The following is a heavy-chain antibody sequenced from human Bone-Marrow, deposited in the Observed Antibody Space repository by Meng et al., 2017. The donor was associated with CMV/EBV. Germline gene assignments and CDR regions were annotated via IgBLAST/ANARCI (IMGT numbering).Heavy chain of an antibody. J-gene: IGHJ5*02. CDR3: ARVTVGATSWFDP. V-gene: IGHV1-69*05. CDR1: GGTFSSYA. D-gene: IGHD1-26*01. CDR2: IIPIFGTA. Sequence: SVKVSCKASGGTFSSYAISWVRQAPGQGLEWMGGIIPIFGTANYAQKFQGRVTITTDESTSTAYMELSSMRSEDTAVYYCARVTVGATSWFDPWGQGTLVTVSS.